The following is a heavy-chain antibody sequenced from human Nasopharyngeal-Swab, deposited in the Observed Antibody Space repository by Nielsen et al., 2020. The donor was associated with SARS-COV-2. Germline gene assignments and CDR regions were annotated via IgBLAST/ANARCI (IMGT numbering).Heavy chain of an antibody. V-gene: IGHV4-39*01. CDR3: VRSSSWYYFDY. D-gene: IGHD6-13*01. CDR1: GDSIAYSTFY. Sequence: SETLSLTCTVSGDSIAYSTFYWGWIRQPPGKGLEWIGNIYYNGNTHQNPSLKSRLTISVDKSKNQFSLQLSSVTAADTAVYYCVRSSSWYYFDYWAKGTQVTVSS. CDR2: IYYNGNT. J-gene: IGHJ4*02.